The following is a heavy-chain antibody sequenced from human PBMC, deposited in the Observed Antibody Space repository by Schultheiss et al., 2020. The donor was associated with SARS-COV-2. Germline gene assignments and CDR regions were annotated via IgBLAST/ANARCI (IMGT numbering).Heavy chain of an antibody. Sequence: SETLSLTCAVYGGSFRGYYWSWIRQPPGKGLEWIGYIYYSGSTYYNPSLKSLVTISVDTSKNQFSLKLSSVTAADTAVYYCARGGAYGSGSYFDYWGQGTLVTVSS. V-gene: IGHV4-34*09. CDR2: IYYSGST. D-gene: IGHD3-10*01. CDR3: ARGGAYGSGSYFDY. CDR1: GGSFRGYY. J-gene: IGHJ4*02.